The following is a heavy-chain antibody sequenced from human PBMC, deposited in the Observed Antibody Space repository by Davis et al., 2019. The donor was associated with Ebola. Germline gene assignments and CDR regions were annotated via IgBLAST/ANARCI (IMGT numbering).Heavy chain of an antibody. CDR2: ISWNSGSI. J-gene: IGHJ6*02. V-gene: IGHV3-9*01. Sequence: LTCAASGFTFDDYAMHWVRQAPGKGLEWVSGISWNSGSIGYADSVKGRFTISRDNAKNSLYLQMNSLRAEDTALYYCAKGGGNYYYYGMDVWGQGTTVTVSS. CDR1: GFTFDDYA. CDR3: AKGGGNYYYYGMDV. D-gene: IGHD3-16*01.